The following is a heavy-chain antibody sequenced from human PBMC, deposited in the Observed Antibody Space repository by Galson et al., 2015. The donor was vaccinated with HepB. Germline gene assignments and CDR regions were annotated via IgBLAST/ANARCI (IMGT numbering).Heavy chain of an antibody. CDR3: ARNRLYSSGSGFDY. D-gene: IGHD3-22*01. V-gene: IGHV3-30*04. CDR1: GFTFSSYA. Sequence: SLRLSCAASGFTFSSYAMHWVRQAPGKGLEWVAVISYDGSNKYYADSVKGRFTISRDNSKNTLYLQMNSLRAEDTAVYYCARNRLYSSGSGFDYWGQGTLVTVSS. CDR2: ISYDGSNK. J-gene: IGHJ4*02.